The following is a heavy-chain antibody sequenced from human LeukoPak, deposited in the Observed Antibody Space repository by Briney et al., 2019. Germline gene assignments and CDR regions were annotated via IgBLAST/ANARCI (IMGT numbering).Heavy chain of an antibody. CDR1: GFTFSTYA. Sequence: GRSLRLSCSASGFTFSTYAMTWVRQAPGKGLEWVSAISGSGGSTYYADSVKGRFTISRDNSKNTLYLQMSSLRAEDTAVYYCAKTLRPAHYTAMDVWGQGTTVTVSS. CDR2: ISGSGGST. J-gene: IGHJ6*02. V-gene: IGHV3-23*01. CDR3: AKTLRPAHYTAMDV.